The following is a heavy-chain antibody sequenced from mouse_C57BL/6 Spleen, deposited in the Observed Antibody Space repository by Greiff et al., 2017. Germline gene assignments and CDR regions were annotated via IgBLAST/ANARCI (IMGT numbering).Heavy chain of an antibody. Sequence: EVQGVESGAELVRPGASVKLSCTASGFNIKDDYMHWVKQRPEQGLEWIGWIDPENGDTEYASKFQGKATITADTSSNTAYLQLSSLTSEDTAVYYCTTDGYHDYWGQGTTLTVSS. CDR1: GFNIKDDY. CDR2: IDPENGDT. D-gene: IGHD2-3*01. CDR3: TTDGYHDY. J-gene: IGHJ2*01. V-gene: IGHV14-4*01.